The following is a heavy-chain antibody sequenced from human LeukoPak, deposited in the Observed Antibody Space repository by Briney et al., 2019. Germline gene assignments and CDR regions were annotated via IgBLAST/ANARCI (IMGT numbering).Heavy chain of an antibody. V-gene: IGHV3-30-3*01. J-gene: IGHJ4*02. CDR1: GFTFSSYA. Sequence: GRSLRLSCAASGFTFSSYAMHWVRQAPGKGLEWVAVISYDGSNKYYADSVKGRFTISRDNSKNTLYLQMNSLRAEDTAVYYCARDAGRSGYYEVDYWGQGTLVTVSS. CDR2: ISYDGSNK. D-gene: IGHD3-22*01. CDR3: ARDAGRSGYYEVDY.